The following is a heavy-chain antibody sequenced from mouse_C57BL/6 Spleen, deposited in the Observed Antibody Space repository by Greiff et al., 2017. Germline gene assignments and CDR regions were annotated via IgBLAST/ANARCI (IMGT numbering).Heavy chain of an antibody. V-gene: IGHV1-59*01. J-gene: IGHJ2*01. Sequence: QVQLQQPGAELVRPGTSVKLSCKASGYTFTSYWMHWVKQRPGQGLEWIGVIDPSDSYTNYNQKFKGKATLTVDTSSSTAYMQLSSLTSEDSAVYYCARSGYDYSDYWGQGTTRTVSS. CDR3: ARSGYDYSDY. CDR1: GYTFTSYW. D-gene: IGHD2-3*01. CDR2: IDPSDSYT.